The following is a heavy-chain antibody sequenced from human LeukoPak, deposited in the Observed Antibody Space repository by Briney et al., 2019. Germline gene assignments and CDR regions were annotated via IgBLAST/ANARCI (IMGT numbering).Heavy chain of an antibody. CDR3: AARYDRRGSLGY. Sequence: PGGSLILSCAASGFTFSYNYVSWVRQAPGKGLVWVSVIYSGGGTYYADSVRGRFIISRDNSKYTVYLQMNSLRAEDTAVYYCAARYDRRGSLGYWGQGTLVTVSS. CDR2: IYSGGGT. CDR1: GFTFSYNY. D-gene: IGHD3-22*01. J-gene: IGHJ4*02. V-gene: IGHV3-53*01.